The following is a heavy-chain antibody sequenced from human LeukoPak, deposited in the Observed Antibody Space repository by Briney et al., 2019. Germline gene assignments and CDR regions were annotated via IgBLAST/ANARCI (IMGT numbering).Heavy chain of an antibody. CDR1: GFTFSSYG. Sequence: PGGSLRLSCAASGFTFSSYGMHWVRQAPGKGLEWVAFIRYDGSNKYYADSVKGRFTISRDNSKNTLYLQMNSLRAEDTAVYYCAKEGEDRELLPYYFDYWGQGTLVTVSP. CDR3: AKEGEDRELLPYYFDY. CDR2: IRYDGSNK. D-gene: IGHD1-26*01. J-gene: IGHJ4*02. V-gene: IGHV3-30*02.